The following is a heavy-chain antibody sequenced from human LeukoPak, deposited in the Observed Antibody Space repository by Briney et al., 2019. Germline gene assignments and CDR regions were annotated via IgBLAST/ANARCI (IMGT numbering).Heavy chain of an antibody. V-gene: IGHV3-23*01. J-gene: IGHJ4*02. CDR1: GFTFSSYA. CDR2: ISGSGGST. D-gene: IGHD4-17*01. Sequence: GGSLRLSCAASGFTFSSYAMSWVRQAPGKGLEWVSAISGSGGSTYYADSVKGRFTISRDNSKNTLYLQTNSLRAEDTAVYYCAKDRSSYTVKHTFDYWGQGTLVTVSS. CDR3: AKDRSSYTVKHTFDY.